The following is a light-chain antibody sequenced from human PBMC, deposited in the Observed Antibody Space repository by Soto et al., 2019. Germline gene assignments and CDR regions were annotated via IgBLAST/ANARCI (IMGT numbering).Light chain of an antibody. CDR2: DVN. Sequence: QSSLTQPASVSGSPGQSITISCTGTSSDVGGYNYVSWYQQHPGKAPKLMIYDVNNRPSGVSNRFSGSKSGNTASLTIAGLQAEDEADYYCSSYTGSSTLYVFGSGTKVTV. J-gene: IGLJ1*01. V-gene: IGLV2-14*01. CDR1: SSDVGGYNY. CDR3: SSYTGSSTLYV.